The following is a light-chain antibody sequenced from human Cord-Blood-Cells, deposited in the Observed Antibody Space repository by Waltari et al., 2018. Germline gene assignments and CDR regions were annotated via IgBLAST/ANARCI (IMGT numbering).Light chain of an antibody. J-gene: IGKJ1*01. Sequence: AIQLTQSPSSLSASVGDRVTITCRASQGISSALAWYQQKPGKAPKLLIYDASSLESGVPSRFSGSGSGSDFTLTISSLQHEDFATYYCQQFNSYPRTFGQGTKVEIK. CDR1: QGISSA. CDR2: DAS. V-gene: IGKV1-13*02. CDR3: QQFNSYPRT.